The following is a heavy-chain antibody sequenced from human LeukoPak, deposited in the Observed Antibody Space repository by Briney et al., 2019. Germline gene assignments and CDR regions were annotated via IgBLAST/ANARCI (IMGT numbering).Heavy chain of an antibody. V-gene: IGHV1-8*01. CDR3: AREGGYDYVWGSYRLVDY. D-gene: IGHD3-16*02. CDR1: GYTFTSYY. CDR2: MNPNSGNT. J-gene: IGHJ4*02. Sequence: GASVKVSCKASGYTFTSYYINWVRQATGQGLEWMGWMNPNSGNTDYAQKFQGRVTMTRNTSITTAYMELSSLRSEDTAVYYCAREGGYDYVWGSYRLVDYWGQGTLVTVSS.